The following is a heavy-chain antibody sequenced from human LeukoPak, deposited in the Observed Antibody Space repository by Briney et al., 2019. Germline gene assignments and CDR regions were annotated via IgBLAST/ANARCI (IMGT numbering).Heavy chain of an antibody. D-gene: IGHD3-16*02. V-gene: IGHV7-4-1*02. CDR2: INTNTGNP. CDR3: ARENGRPPRRYYFDY. Sequence: GASVKVSCKASGYTFTNYAINWVRQAPGQGLEWMGWINTNTGNPTYAQGFTGRFVFSLDTSVSTAYLQISSLKAEDTAVYYCARENGRPPRRYYFDYWGQGTLVTVSS. J-gene: IGHJ4*02. CDR1: GYTFTNYA.